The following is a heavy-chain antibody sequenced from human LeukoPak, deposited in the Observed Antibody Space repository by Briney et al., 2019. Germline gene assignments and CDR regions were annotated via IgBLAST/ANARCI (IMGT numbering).Heavy chain of an antibody. J-gene: IGHJ5*02. CDR3: ARSGARSNWFDP. CDR2: INPNSGGT. D-gene: IGHD1-14*01. Sequence: ASVKVSCKASGYTFTGYYIHWVRQAPGQGLEWMGWINPNSGGTNYAQKFQGRVTMTRDTSISTAYMELSRLRSDDTAVYYCARSGARSNWFDPWGQGTLVTVSS. V-gene: IGHV1-2*02. CDR1: GYTFTGYY.